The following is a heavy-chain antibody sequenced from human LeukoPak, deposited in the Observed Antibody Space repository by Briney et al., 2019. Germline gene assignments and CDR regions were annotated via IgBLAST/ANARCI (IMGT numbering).Heavy chain of an antibody. CDR3: ARGASAHDGGSWLN. J-gene: IGHJ4*02. CDR1: GGSITSYY. V-gene: IGHV4-59*01. CDR2: IYYSGST. Sequence: PSETLSLTCTVSGGSITSYYWSWIRQPPGKGLEWIGYIYYSGSTNYNPSLKSRVTISVDTSKNQFSLKLSSVTAADTAVYYCARGASAHDGGSWLNWGQGTLVTVSS. D-gene: IGHD5-24*01.